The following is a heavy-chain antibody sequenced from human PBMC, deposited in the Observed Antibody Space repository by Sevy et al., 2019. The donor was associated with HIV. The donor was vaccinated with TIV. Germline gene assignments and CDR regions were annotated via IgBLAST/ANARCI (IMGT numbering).Heavy chain of an antibody. D-gene: IGHD4-17*01. Sequence: GGSLRLSCAASGFTFSDYYMSWIRQAPGKGLEWVSYISSSSSYTNYADSVKGRFTISRDNAKNSLYLQMNSLRAEDTAVYDCARGGHDYGDYATDYWGQGTLVTVSS. CDR2: ISSSSSYT. CDR1: GFTFSDYY. CDR3: ARGGHDYGDYATDY. V-gene: IGHV3-11*06. J-gene: IGHJ4*02.